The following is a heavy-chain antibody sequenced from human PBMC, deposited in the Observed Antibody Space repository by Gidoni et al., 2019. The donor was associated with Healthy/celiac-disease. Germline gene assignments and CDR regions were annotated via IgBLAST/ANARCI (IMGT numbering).Heavy chain of an antibody. CDR2: IYYRGST. J-gene: IGHJ4*02. Sequence: QVQLQEAGPGLVKPSETLSLTCTVSGGSISSYYWSWIRQPPGKGLEWIGYIYYRGSTNYNPSLKSRVTISVDTSKNQFSLKLSSVTAADTAVYYCARLGGLTMVRGEGWWGFDYWGQGTLVTVSS. V-gene: IGHV4-59*08. D-gene: IGHD3-10*01. CDR3: ARLGGLTMVRGEGWWGFDY. CDR1: GGSISSYY.